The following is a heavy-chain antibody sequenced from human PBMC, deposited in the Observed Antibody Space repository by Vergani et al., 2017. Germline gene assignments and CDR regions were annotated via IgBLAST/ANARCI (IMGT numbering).Heavy chain of an antibody. CDR2: IIPIFGTA. CDR1: GGTFSSYA. V-gene: IGHV1-69*06. D-gene: IGHD1-26*01. J-gene: IGHJ3*02. Sequence: QVQLVQSGAEVKKPGSSVKVSCKASGGTFSSYAISWVRQAPGQGLEWMGGIIPIFGTANYAQKLQGRVTMTTDTSTSTAYMELRSLRSDDTAVYYCARDVGSVGATAFDIWGQGTMVTVSS. CDR3: ARDVGSVGATAFDI.